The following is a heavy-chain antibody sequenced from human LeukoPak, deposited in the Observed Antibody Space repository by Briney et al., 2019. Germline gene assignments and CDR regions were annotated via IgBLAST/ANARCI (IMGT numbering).Heavy chain of an antibody. Sequence: PSETLSLTCTVSGGSISSYYWSWIRQPPGKGLEWIGYIYYSGSTNYNPSLKSRVTISVDTSKNQFSLKLSSVTAADTAVYYCARDLRNGGTGDSYGMDVWGQGTAVTVSS. D-gene: IGHD7-27*01. CDR2: IYYSGST. V-gene: IGHV4-59*12. CDR1: GGSISSYY. CDR3: ARDLRNGGTGDSYGMDV. J-gene: IGHJ6*02.